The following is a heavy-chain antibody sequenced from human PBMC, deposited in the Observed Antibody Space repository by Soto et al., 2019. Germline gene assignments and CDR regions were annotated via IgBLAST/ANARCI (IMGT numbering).Heavy chain of an antibody. J-gene: IGHJ4*02. Sequence: EVQLLESGGGLVHPGGSLRLSCAASGFTFSSYAMNWVRQAPGKGLEWVSVISGSGGSTYYADSVKGRFTISRDNSKNTLYLQMKSLGAEDTAVYYCAKRASGSYFDYWGQGTLVTVSS. CDR1: GFTFSSYA. V-gene: IGHV3-23*01. CDR2: ISGSGGST. CDR3: AKRASGSYFDY. D-gene: IGHD3-10*01.